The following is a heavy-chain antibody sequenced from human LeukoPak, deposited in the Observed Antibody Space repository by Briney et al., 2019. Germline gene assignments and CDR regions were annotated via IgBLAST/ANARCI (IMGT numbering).Heavy chain of an antibody. Sequence: GGSLRLSCAASGFTFSSYWMSWVRQAPGKGLEWVANIKQDGSEKYYVDSVKGRFTISRDNAKNSLYLQMNSLRAEDTAVYYCASTIAVAGTWLDYWGQGTLVTVSS. D-gene: IGHD6-19*01. J-gene: IGHJ4*02. V-gene: IGHV3-7*01. CDR1: GFTFSSYW. CDR2: IKQDGSEK. CDR3: ASTIAVAGTWLDY.